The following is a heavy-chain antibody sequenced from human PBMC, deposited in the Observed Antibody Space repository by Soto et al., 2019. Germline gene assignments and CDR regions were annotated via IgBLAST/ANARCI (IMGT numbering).Heavy chain of an antibody. Sequence: SETLSLTCTVSGGSVSSGSYYWSWIRQPPGKGLEWIGYIYYSGSTNYNPSPKSRVTISVDTSKNQFSLKLSSVTAADTAVYYCARVTAMVTVYGMDVWAKGPRSPSP. J-gene: IGHJ6*02. CDR1: GGSVSSGSYY. CDR3: ARVTAMVTVYGMDV. V-gene: IGHV4-61*01. D-gene: IGHD5-18*01. CDR2: IYYSGST.